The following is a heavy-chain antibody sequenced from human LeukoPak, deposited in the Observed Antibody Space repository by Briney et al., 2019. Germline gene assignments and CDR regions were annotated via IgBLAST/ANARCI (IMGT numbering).Heavy chain of an antibody. CDR1: GFTFSSYA. D-gene: IGHD3-16*01. CDR3: AKRGDSNWFDS. Sequence: GGSLRLSCAASGFTFSSYAMSWVRQAPGKGLEWVSAISGSGGSKYYADSVKGRSTISRDNSKNTLYLQINSLRTDDTAVYYCAKRGDSNWFDSWGQGTLVTVSS. CDR2: ISGSGGSK. V-gene: IGHV3-23*01. J-gene: IGHJ5*01.